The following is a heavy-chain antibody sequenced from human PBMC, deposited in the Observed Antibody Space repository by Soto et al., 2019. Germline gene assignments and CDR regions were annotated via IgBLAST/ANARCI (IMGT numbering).Heavy chain of an antibody. D-gene: IGHD1-26*01. J-gene: IGHJ6*02. CDR2: ITNNGSNK. CDR1: GFTFSSYS. Sequence: SLRLSCAASGFTFSSYSMNWVRQAPGKGLEWVSYITNNGSNKYYADSVKGRFIISRDNSKNTLYLQMNSLRAEDTAVYYCAKERGIYYSLLYGMDVWGQGTTVTVSS. CDR3: AKERGIYYSLLYGMDV. V-gene: IGHV3-30*18.